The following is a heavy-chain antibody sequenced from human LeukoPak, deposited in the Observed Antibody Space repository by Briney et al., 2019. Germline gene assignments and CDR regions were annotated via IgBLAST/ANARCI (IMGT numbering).Heavy chain of an antibody. CDR3: ARAGWSGLDY. J-gene: IGHJ4*02. D-gene: IGHD3-3*01. Sequence: ASVKVSCKASGYTFTSYAIHWVRQAPGQRLEWMGWINAGNGNTEYSQRFRGRVTVTRDTSASTAYMELSSLRSEDTAVFYCARAGWSGLDYWGQGTLVTVSS. CDR2: INAGNGNT. CDR1: GYTFTSYA. V-gene: IGHV1-3*01.